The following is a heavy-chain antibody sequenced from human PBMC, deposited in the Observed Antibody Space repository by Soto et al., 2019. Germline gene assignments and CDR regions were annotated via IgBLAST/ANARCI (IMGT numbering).Heavy chain of an antibody. CDR3: ASSYGTSWYGDY. J-gene: IGHJ4*02. Sequence: QVQLVQSGAEVKKHGSSVKVSCKASGGSFNNYAVTWVRQAPGQGLEWMGGIIPMSGTANYAQKFQGRVTITADKSTSTAYMELSSLRYDDTAVYYCASSYGTSWYGDYWGQGTLVTVSS. CDR1: GGSFNNYA. CDR2: IIPMSGTA. V-gene: IGHV1-69*06. D-gene: IGHD6-13*01.